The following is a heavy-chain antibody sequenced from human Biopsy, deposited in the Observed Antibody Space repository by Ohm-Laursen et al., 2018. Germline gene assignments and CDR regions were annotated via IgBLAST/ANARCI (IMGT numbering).Heavy chain of an antibody. V-gene: IGHV4-59*01. CDR2: ISNIGST. J-gene: IGHJ4*02. D-gene: IGHD6-19*01. CDR1: GGDIDNYY. CDR3: ARESALAGDFDS. Sequence: SCNVSGGDIDNYYWSWIRQPPGKGLEWLGYISNIGSTNYNPSLKSRVTISVDTSKNHFSLKLTSVTAADTAVYYCARESALAGDFDSWGQGTLVTVSS.